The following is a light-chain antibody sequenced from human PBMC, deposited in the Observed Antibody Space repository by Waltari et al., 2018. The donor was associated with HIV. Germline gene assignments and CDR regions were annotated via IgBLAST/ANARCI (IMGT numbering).Light chain of an antibody. V-gene: IGKV3-20*01. Sequence: DTATLSCRASQTVSSSSLVWYQQKPGQAPRLLIYGASSRATGIPDRFSGSGSGTDFTLTISRLDPEDFAVYYCQQYDSSVTFGQGTRLEIK. CDR1: QTVSSSS. J-gene: IGKJ5*01. CDR3: QQYDSSVT. CDR2: GAS.